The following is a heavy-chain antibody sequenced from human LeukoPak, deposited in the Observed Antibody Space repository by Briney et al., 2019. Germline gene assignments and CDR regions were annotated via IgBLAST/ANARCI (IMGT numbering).Heavy chain of an antibody. J-gene: IGHJ3*02. CDR2: MNPNSGNT. V-gene: IGHV1-8*01. CDR1: GYTFTSYD. D-gene: IGHD6-13*01. Sequence: ASVKVSCKASGYTFTSYDINWVRQATGQGLEWMGWMNPNSGNTGYAQKFQGRVTMTRNTSISTAYMELSSLRSEDTAVYYCARASGFGWGIAFDIWGQGTMVPVSS. CDR3: ARASGFGWGIAFDI.